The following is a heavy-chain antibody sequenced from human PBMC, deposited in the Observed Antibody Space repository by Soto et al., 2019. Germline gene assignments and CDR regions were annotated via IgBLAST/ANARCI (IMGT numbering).Heavy chain of an antibody. V-gene: IGHV1-69*08. Sequence: QVQLVQSGAEVKKPGSSVKVSCEASGGTFSSYSIKWVRQAPGQGLEWMGRIIPFLDITTYAQKFQDRVTITADKSTRTGYLELSSLRSEDTTVYYCAREIVRGSSFDYYYGMDAWGQGTTVIVSS. CDR2: IIPFLDIT. J-gene: IGHJ6*02. CDR3: AREIVRGSSFDYYYGMDA. CDR1: GGTFSSYS. D-gene: IGHD1-26*01.